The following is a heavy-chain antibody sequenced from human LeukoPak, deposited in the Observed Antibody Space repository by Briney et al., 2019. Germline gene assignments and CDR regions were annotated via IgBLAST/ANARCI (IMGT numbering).Heavy chain of an antibody. CDR1: GFTFSDYY. J-gene: IGHJ4*02. CDR2: ISSSSSYT. D-gene: IGHD3-16*02. CDR3: ARDRQDYDYVWGSYPLDY. Sequence: GGSLRLSCAASGFTFSDYYMSWIRQAPGKGLEWVSYISSSSSYTNYADSVKGRFTISRDNAKNSLDLQMNSLRAEDTAVYYCARDRQDYDYVWGSYPLDYWGQGTLVTVSS. V-gene: IGHV3-11*06.